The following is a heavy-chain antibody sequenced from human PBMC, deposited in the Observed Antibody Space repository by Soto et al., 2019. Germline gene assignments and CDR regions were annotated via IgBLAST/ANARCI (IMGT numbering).Heavy chain of an antibody. D-gene: IGHD6-13*01. Sequence: SDSLSLTCAVSGDSISSRQWWSWVRQPSGKGLEWIGEINHSGSTNYNPSLKSRVIISVDKSKNQFSLKLSSVSDADTAVYYCARGERQQQRDYWGQGTLVTVS. CDR3: ARGERQQQRDY. J-gene: IGHJ4*02. V-gene: IGHV4-4*02. CDR2: INHSGST. CDR1: GDSISSRQW.